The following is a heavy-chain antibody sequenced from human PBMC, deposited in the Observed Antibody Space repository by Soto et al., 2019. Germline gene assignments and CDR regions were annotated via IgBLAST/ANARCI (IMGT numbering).Heavy chain of an antibody. D-gene: IGHD3-10*01. CDR1: GGTFSSYT. CDR2: IILSLGIV. CDR3: AKEEGWFGDYGMDV. Sequence: QVQLVQSGAEVKKPGSSVKVSCKASGGTFSSYTISWVRQAPGQGLEWMGRIILSLGIVNYAQKFRGRVTITADKSTSTAYMDLTSVRSDDTAVYYCAKEEGWFGDYGMDVWGQGTTVTVSS. V-gene: IGHV1-69*08. J-gene: IGHJ6*02.